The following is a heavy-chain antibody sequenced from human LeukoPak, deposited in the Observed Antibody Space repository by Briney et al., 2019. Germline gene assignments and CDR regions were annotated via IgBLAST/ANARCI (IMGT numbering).Heavy chain of an antibody. CDR3: VRDPTNTSGRYAYFDY. CDR1: GGTFSSYA. V-gene: IGHV1-18*01. J-gene: IGHJ4*02. CDR2: ICCYNGDT. D-gene: IGHD6-19*01. Sequence: ASVKVSCKASGGTFSSYAISWVRQAPGQGLEWMGWICCYNGDTNYAQNLQGRVTMSTDTSTSTAYMELTGLRSDDTAVYYCVRDPTNTSGRYAYFDYWGQGTLVTVSS.